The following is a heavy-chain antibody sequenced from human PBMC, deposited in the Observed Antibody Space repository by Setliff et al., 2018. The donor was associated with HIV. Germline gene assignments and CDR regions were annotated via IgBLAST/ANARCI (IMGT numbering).Heavy chain of an antibody. J-gene: IGHJ4*02. CDR2: SSTSGCT. Sequence: SETLSLTCTVSGASLSNYYWSWIRQPPGKGLEWIGYSSTSGCTNCNPSLESRVTISVDTSKSLFSLKLGSVTAADTAVYYCARHAGSRGYYPRPFDYWGQGTLVTVSS. D-gene: IGHD3-22*01. CDR3: ARHAGSRGYYPRPFDY. V-gene: IGHV4-4*08. CDR1: GASLSNYY.